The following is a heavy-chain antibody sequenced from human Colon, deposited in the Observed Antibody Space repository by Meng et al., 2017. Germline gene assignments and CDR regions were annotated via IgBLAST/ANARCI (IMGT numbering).Heavy chain of an antibody. CDR2: ISYDGSNQ. Sequence: GESLKISCAASGSTFSSHVMHWVRQAPGKGLDWVALISYDGSNQYYADSVQGRFTISRDNSKNTLYLQMNSLRGEDTAVYYCATRGFSDYDKSYYFDYWGQGTLVTVSS. CDR3: ATRGFSDYDKSYYFDY. V-gene: IGHV3-30*03. J-gene: IGHJ4*02. D-gene: IGHD5-12*01. CDR1: GSTFSSHV.